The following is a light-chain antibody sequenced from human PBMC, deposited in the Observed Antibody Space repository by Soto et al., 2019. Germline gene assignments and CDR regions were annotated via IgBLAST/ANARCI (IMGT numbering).Light chain of an antibody. V-gene: IGLV1-40*01. CDR1: SSNIGAGYE. CDR2: ENN. CDR3: QSYDSSLSGYV. J-gene: IGLJ1*01. Sequence: QSVLTQPPSVSEAPGQRVTISCTGSSSNIGAGYEAHWYQQVPGTAPKLLIYENNNRPSGVPDRFSDSKSGTSASLDITGLQAEDEAEYYCQSYDSSLSGYVFGTGTKLTVL.